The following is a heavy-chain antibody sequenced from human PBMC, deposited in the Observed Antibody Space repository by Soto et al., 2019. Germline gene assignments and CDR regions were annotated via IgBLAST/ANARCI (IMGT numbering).Heavy chain of an antibody. CDR2: IIPIFGTA. CDR3: ARGGTVFITTALWNWFDP. V-gene: IGHV1-69*01. CDR1: GGTFSSYA. J-gene: IGHJ5*02. D-gene: IGHD3-3*01. Sequence: QVQLVQSGAEVKKPGSSVKVSCKASGGTFSSYAISWVRQAPGQGLEWMGGIIPIFGTANYAQKFQGRVTITADESTSTAYMELSSLRSEDTAVYYCARGGTVFITTALWNWFDPWGQGTLVTVSS.